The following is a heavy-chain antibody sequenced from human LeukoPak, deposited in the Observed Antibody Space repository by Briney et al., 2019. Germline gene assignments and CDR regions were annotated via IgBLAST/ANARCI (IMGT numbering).Heavy chain of an antibody. J-gene: IGHJ5*02. CDR2: IYYSGST. V-gene: IGHV4-59*01. Sequence: SETLSLTCTVSGGSISSYYWSWIRQPPGKGPEWIGYIYYSGSTNYNPSLKSRVTISVDTSKNQFSLKLSSVTAADTAVYYCARGESSGYSADWFDPWGQGTLVTVSS. CDR3: ARGESSGYSADWFDP. CDR1: GGSISSYY. D-gene: IGHD5-12*01.